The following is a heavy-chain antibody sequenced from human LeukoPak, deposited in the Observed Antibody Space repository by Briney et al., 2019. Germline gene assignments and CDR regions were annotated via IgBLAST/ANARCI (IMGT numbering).Heavy chain of an antibody. D-gene: IGHD3-10*01. V-gene: IGHV6-1*01. CDR2: TYYRSKWYN. Sequence: SQTLSLTYALSGDSVSSNSAAWNWIRQSPSRGLEWLGRTYYRSKWYNDYAVSVKSRITINPDTSKNQFSLQLNSVTPEDTAVYYCARDRLWFGELSGYGMDVWGQGTTVTVSS. CDR1: GDSVSSNSAA. J-gene: IGHJ6*02. CDR3: ARDRLWFGELSGYGMDV.